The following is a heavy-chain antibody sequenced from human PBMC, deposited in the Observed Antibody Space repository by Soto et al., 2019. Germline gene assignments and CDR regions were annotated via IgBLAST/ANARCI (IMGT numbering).Heavy chain of an antibody. D-gene: IGHD1-1*01. V-gene: IGHV4-59*01. CDR2: IYYSGST. Sequence: PSETLSLTCTVSGGSISSYYWSWIRQPPGKGLEWIGYIYYSGSTNYNPSLKSRVTISVDTSKNQFSLKLSSVTAADTAVYYCARRYNFDYYYYYMDVWGKGTTVTVSS. CDR1: GGSISSYY. CDR3: ARRYNFDYYYYYMDV. J-gene: IGHJ6*03.